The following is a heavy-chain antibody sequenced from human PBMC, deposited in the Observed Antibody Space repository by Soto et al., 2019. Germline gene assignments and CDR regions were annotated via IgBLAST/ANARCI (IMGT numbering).Heavy chain of an antibody. CDR1: GYSFTSLD. V-gene: IGHV1-8*01. D-gene: IGHD2-2*01. CDR2: MNPNSGNT. J-gene: IGHJ6*02. CDR3: ASGKRIVVVPAATARNYHYYGMDV. Sequence: ASVKVSCKASGYSFTSLDINWVRQTAGQGLEWMGWMNPNSGNTGYAQKFQGRVTMTRNTSISTAYMELSSLRSEDTAVYYCASGKRIVVVPAATARNYHYYGMDVCGQGTTVTVSS.